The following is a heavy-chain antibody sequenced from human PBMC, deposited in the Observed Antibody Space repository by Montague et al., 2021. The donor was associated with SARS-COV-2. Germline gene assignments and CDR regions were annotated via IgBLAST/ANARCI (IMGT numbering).Heavy chain of an antibody. J-gene: IGHJ6*02. Sequence: SLRLSCAASGFTFSSYWMSWVRQAPGKGLEWVANIKPDGGVKHYADSVKGRFTISRDNAKNSLYLQMNSLRAEDTALYYCARDSHIVGATCGMDVWGQGTTVTVSS. D-gene: IGHD1-26*01. CDR2: IKPDGGVK. CDR3: ARDSHIVGATCGMDV. CDR1: GFTFSSYW. V-gene: IGHV3-7*03.